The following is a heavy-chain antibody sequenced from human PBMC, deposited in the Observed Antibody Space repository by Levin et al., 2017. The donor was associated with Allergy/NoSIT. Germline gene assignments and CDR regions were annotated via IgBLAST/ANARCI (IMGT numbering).Heavy chain of an antibody. CDR2: IYPGDSDT. J-gene: IGHJ4*02. V-gene: IGHV5-51*01. CDR1: GYSFTSYW. CDR3: ARPYCSGGSCYSRYYFDY. Sequence: GESLKISCKGSGYSFTSYWIGWVRQMPGKGLEWMGIIYPGDSDTRYSPSFQGQVTIPADKSISPAYLQWSSLKASDTAMYYCARPYCSGGSCYSRYYFDYWGQGTLVTVSS. D-gene: IGHD2-15*01.